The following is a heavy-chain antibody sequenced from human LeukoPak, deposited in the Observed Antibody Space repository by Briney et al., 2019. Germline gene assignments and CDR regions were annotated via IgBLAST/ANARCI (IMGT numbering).Heavy chain of an antibody. CDR1: GGSFSGYY. V-gene: IGHV4-34*01. CDR3: ARRLKYSGSHTPDY. D-gene: IGHD1-26*01. CDR2: INHSGST. J-gene: IGHJ4*02. Sequence: SETLSLTCAVYGGSFSGYYWSWIRQPPGKGLEWIGEINHSGSTNYNPSLKSRVTISVDTSKNQFSLKLSSVTAADTAVYYCARRLKYSGSHTPDYWGQGTLVTVSS.